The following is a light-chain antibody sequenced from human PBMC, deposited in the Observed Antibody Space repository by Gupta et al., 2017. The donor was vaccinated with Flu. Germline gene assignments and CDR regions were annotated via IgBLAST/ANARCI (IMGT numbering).Light chain of an antibody. CDR1: QVIYSQ. CDR3: QHDYSFPLT. Sequence: DTQMTQSPSSVSASVGDRVTLTCRASQVIYSQLGWYQQKPGKAPKLLMYPASTVQGGVPSRFSGSGSGTDYTLTITSLQPEDVANYYCQHDYSFPLTFGGGAKVEIK. J-gene: IGKJ4*02. CDR2: PAS. V-gene: IGKV1-12*01.